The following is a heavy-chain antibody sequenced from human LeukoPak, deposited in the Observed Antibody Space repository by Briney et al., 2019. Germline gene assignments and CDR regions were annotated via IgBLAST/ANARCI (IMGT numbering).Heavy chain of an antibody. V-gene: IGHV3-7*01. CDR1: GFTFSTYW. D-gene: IGHD3-22*01. CDR3: ARVWRWLLLGGRRDAFYI. J-gene: IGHJ3*02. Sequence: PGGSLRVSCAASGFTFSTYWMSWVRQAPGKGLEWVANIKQDGSEKYYVDSVKGRFTISRDNAKNSLYLQMNSLRAEDTAVYYCARVWRWLLLGGRRDAFYIWGQGTMVTVSS. CDR2: IKQDGSEK.